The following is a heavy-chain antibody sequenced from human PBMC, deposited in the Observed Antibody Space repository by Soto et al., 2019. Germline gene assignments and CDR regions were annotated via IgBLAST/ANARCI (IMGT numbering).Heavy chain of an antibody. CDR2: ISWDGGST. CDR1: GFTFDDYT. V-gene: IGHV3-43*01. CDR3: AKGHSYYYESSGYSPGVDY. J-gene: IGHJ4*02. Sequence: EVQLVESGGVVVQPGGSLRLSCAASGFTFDDYTMHWVRQAPGKGLEWVSLISWDGGSTYYADSVKGRFTISRDNSKNCLYLQMNSLRTEDTALYYCAKGHSYYYESSGYSPGVDYWGQGTLVTVSS. D-gene: IGHD3-22*01.